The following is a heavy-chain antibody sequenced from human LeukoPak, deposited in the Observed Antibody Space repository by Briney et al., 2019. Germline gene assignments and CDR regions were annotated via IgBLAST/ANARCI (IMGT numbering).Heavy chain of an antibody. V-gene: IGHV3-33*01. CDR1: GFTFSSYG. Sequence: GRSLRLSCAASGFTFSSYGMHWVRQAPGKGLEWVAVICGDGSNKYYADSVKGRFTISRDNSKNTLYLQMNSLRAEDTAVYYCARDQFYDSSGYQNWFDPWGQGTLVTVSS. CDR2: ICGDGSNK. J-gene: IGHJ5*02. CDR3: ARDQFYDSSGYQNWFDP. D-gene: IGHD3-22*01.